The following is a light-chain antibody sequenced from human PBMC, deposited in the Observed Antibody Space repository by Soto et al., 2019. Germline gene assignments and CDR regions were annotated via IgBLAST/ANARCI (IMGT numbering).Light chain of an antibody. CDR1: SSNIGSYA. V-gene: IGLV1-44*01. CDR3: AAGDDSLSGYV. J-gene: IGLJ1*01. CDR2: YNT. Sequence: QAVVTQPPSASGTPGQRVTISCSGSSSNIGSYAVNWFQQLPGTAPKLLIYYNTQRPSGVPDRFSGSKSGTSASLAISGLQSEDGADYYCAAGDDSLSGYVFGTGTKLTVL.